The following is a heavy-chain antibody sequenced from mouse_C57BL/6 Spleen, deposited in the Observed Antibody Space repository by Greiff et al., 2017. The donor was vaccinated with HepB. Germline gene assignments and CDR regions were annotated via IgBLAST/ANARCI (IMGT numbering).Heavy chain of an antibody. CDR1: GFTFSSYG. CDR3: ARRGVYDGYQGYFDV. D-gene: IGHD2-3*01. CDR2: ISSGGSYT. Sequence: EVKLVESGGDLVKPGGSLKLSCAASGFTFSSYGMSWVRQTPDKRLEWVATISSGGSYTYYPDSVKGRFTISRDNAKNTLYLQMSSLKSEDTAMYYCARRGVYDGYQGYFDVWGTGTTVTVSS. V-gene: IGHV5-6*02. J-gene: IGHJ1*03.